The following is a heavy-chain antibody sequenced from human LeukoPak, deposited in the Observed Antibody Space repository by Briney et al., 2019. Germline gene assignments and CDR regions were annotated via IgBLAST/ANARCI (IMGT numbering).Heavy chain of an antibody. V-gene: IGHV1-69*06. Sequence: ASVKVSCKASGGTFSSYAISWVRQAPGQGLEWMGGIIPVFGTANYAQKFQGRVTITADKSTSTAYMELSSLRSEDTAVYYCARVKDRISMVRGVLSPQNYYYYYMDVWGKGTTVTVSS. CDR1: GGTFSSYA. D-gene: IGHD3-10*01. CDR3: ARVKDRISMVRGVLSPQNYYYYYMDV. J-gene: IGHJ6*03. CDR2: IIPVFGTA.